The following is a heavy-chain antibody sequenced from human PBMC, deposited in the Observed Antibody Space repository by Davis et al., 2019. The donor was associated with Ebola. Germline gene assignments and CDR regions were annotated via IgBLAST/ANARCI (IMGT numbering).Heavy chain of an antibody. J-gene: IGHJ5*02. CDR1: GGTFSSYA. CDR2: IIPIFGTA. D-gene: IGHD6-13*01. V-gene: IGHV1-69*13. Sequence: AASVKVSCKASGGTFSSYAISWVRQAPGQGLEWMGGIIPIFGTANYAQKFQGRVTITADESTSTAYMELSSLRSEDTAVYYCARDLAIAAAGGWFDPWGQGTLVTVSS. CDR3: ARDLAIAAAGGWFDP.